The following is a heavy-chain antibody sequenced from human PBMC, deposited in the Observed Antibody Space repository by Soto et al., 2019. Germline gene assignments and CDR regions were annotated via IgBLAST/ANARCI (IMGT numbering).Heavy chain of an antibody. CDR2: ISYDGSNK. CDR3: ARDSWLIHIVLRVGMDV. J-gene: IGHJ6*02. Sequence: GGSLRLSCAASGFTFSSYAMHWVRQAPGKGLEWVAVISYDGSNKYYADSVKGRFTISRDNSKNTLYLQMNSLRAEDTAVYYCARDSWLIHIVLRVGMDVWRQGTTVTVSS. CDR1: GFTFSSYA. V-gene: IGHV3-30-3*01. D-gene: IGHD2-8*01.